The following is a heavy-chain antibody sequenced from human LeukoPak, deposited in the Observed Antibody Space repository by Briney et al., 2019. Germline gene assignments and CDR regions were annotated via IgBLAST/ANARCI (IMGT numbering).Heavy chain of an antibody. CDR1: GFTFSSNY. V-gene: IGHV3-53*01. J-gene: IGHJ6*02. D-gene: IGHD3-10*01. CDR2: IYDGGST. CDR3: ARDLGRAGVYYYYGMDV. Sequence: GGSLRLSCAASGFTFSSNYMSWVRQAPGKGLEWVSVIYDGGSTYYSDSVKGRFTISRDNSKNTLYLQMNSLRAEDTAVYYCARDLGRAGVYYYYGMDVWGQGTTVTVSS.